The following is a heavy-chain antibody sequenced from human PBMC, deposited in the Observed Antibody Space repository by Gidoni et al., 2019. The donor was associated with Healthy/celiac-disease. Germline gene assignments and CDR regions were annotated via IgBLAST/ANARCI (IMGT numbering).Heavy chain of an antibody. CDR1: GFPFSTYG. J-gene: IGHJ4*02. CDR2: ISSSSSYI. D-gene: IGHD3-22*01. Sequence: EVQLVESGGGLVKPGGSLRLSCAASGFPFSTYGMNWVRQAPGKGLEWVSSISSSSSYIYYADSVKGRFTISRDNAKNSLYLQMNSLRAEDTAVYYCARGGGYYYDSSGYSADYWGQGTLVTVSS. V-gene: IGHV3-21*01. CDR3: ARGGGYYYDSSGYSADY.